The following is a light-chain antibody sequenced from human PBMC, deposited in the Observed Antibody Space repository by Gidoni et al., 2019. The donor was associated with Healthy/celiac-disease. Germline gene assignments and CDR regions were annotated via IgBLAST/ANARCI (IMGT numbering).Light chain of an antibody. Sequence: DIQLTQSPSFLSASVGDRVTITCRASQVISSYLAWYQQKPGNAPKLLIYAAATLQSGVPSRCSGSGSGTEFTLTISSMQPEDFATYYCQQLNSYLWTFGQGTKVEIK. CDR1: QVISSY. CDR2: AAA. V-gene: IGKV1-9*01. J-gene: IGKJ1*01. CDR3: QQLNSYLWT.